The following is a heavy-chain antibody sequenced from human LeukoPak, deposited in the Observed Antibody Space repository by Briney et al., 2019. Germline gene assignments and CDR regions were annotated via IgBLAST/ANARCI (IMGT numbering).Heavy chain of an antibody. CDR2: IRSSSSYI. CDR3: ARDLGQYYDTSDNWFDP. V-gene: IGHV3-21*01. CDR1: GFTFSSLS. Sequence: GGSLRPSCAPSGFTFSSLSMNWDRQAQGKVREWDSSIRSSSSYIYCADSVKGRFNMSRDNAKNSLYLQMNSLRAEDTAVYYCARDLGQYYDTSDNWFDPWGQGTLVTVSS. J-gene: IGHJ5*02. D-gene: IGHD3-22*01.